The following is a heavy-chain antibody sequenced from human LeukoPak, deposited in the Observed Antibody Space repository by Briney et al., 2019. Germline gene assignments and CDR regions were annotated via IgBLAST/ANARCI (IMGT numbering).Heavy chain of an antibody. CDR3: AREGSGIHYYEMDV. V-gene: IGHV3-64*01. CDR1: GFTFSRYA. J-gene: IGHJ6*02. Sequence: GGSLRLSCAASGFTFSRYAMHWVRQAPGKGLEYVSGISSNGGSTYYANSVKGRFTISRDNSKNTLYLQRGSLRAEDMAVYYCAREGSGIHYYEMDVWGQGTTVTVSS. D-gene: IGHD1-26*01. CDR2: ISSNGGST.